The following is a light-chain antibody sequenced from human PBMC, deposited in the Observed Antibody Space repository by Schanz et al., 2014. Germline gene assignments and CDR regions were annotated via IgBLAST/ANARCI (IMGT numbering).Light chain of an antibody. V-gene: IGKV3-20*01. Sequence: EIVLTQSPGTLSLSPGERATLSCRASQSVSSSYLAWYQQKPGQAPRLLINGASRRATGIPDRISGSGSGTDFTLTISRLEPEDFAVYYCQQYGSSPLTFGQGTKVEIK. CDR1: QSVSSSY. J-gene: IGKJ1*01. CDR2: GAS. CDR3: QQYGSSPLT.